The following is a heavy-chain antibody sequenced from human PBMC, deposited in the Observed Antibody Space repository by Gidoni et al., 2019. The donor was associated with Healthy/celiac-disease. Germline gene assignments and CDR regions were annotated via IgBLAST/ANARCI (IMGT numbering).Heavy chain of an antibody. CDR3: AKVYHRGYDSAYYFDY. Sequence: QVQLVESGGGVVQPGRSLRLSCAASGFTFSSYGMHWVRQAPGKGLEWLAVISYDGSNKYYADSVKGRFTISRDNSKNTLYLQMNSLRAEDTAVYYCAKVYHRGYDSAYYFDYWGQGTLVTVSS. J-gene: IGHJ4*02. CDR1: GFTFSSYG. V-gene: IGHV3-30*18. CDR2: ISYDGSNK. D-gene: IGHD5-12*01.